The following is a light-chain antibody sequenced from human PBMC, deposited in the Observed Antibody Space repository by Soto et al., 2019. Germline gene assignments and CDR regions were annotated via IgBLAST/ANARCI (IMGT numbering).Light chain of an antibody. CDR3: AAWDDSLSGI. CDR2: RNN. J-gene: IGLJ2*01. Sequence: QPVLTQPPSASGTPGQRVTISCSGSSSNIGSYFVNWYQQLPGTAPKLLIFRNNQRPSGVPDRFSGSKSGTSASLAISGLRSEDEADYYCAAWDDSLSGIFGGGTKLTVL. V-gene: IGLV1-47*01. CDR1: SSNIGSYF.